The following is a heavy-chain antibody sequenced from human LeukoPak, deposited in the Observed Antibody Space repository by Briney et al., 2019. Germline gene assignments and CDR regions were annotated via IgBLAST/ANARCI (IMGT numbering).Heavy chain of an antibody. D-gene: IGHD6-19*01. V-gene: IGHV1-2*02. CDR2: INPNTGGT. J-gene: IGHJ4*02. Sequence: ASVKVSCKASGYTFTGYYMHWVRQAPGQGLEWVGWINPNTGGTNYAQKFQGRATMTRDTSISTAYMELSRLRSDDTAVYYCASTYSTGWFKSFDFWGQGTLVTVSS. CDR1: GYTFTGYY. CDR3: ASTYSTGWFKSFDF.